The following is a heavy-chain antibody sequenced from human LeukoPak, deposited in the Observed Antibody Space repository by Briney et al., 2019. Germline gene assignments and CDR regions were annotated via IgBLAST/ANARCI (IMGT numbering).Heavy chain of an antibody. V-gene: IGHV3-48*03. D-gene: IGHD2-2*01. CDR2: ISSSGSTI. CDR3: ARLENSVVVPGALDY. Sequence: GGSLSLSCAASGFTFSSYEMNWVRQAPGKGLEWVSYISSSGSTIYYADSVKGRFTISRANAKKSLYLQMNSLRAEDTAVYYCARLENSVVVPGALDYWGQGTLVTVSS. CDR1: GFTFSSYE. J-gene: IGHJ4*02.